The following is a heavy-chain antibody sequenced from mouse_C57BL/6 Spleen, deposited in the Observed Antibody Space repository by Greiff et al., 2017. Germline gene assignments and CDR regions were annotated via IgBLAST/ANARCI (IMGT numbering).Heavy chain of an antibody. CDR3: ARETTVGYFDV. V-gene: IGHV1-80*01. Sequence: QVQLQQSGAELVKPGASVKISCKASGYAFSSYWMNWVKQRPGKGLEWIGQIYPGDGDTNYNGKFKGKATLTADKSSSTAYMQLSSLPSEDSAVYCWARETTVGYFDVWGTGTTVTVSS. D-gene: IGHD1-1*01. CDR2: IYPGDGDT. J-gene: IGHJ1*03. CDR1: GYAFSSYW.